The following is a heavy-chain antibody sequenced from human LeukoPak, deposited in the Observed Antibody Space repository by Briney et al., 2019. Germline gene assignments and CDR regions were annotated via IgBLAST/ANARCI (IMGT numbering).Heavy chain of an antibody. J-gene: IGHJ4*02. CDR1: GFTFSSYG. CDR3: AEASRSLVVTATPLDY. Sequence: GGSLRLSCAASGFTFSSYGMHWVRQAPGKGLEGVAFIRYDGSNKYYGDSVKGRFTISRDNSKNTLYLQMNSLRPEDTAVYSCAEASRSLVVTATPLDYWGQGTLVTVSS. D-gene: IGHD2-15*01. CDR2: IRYDGSNK. V-gene: IGHV3-30*02.